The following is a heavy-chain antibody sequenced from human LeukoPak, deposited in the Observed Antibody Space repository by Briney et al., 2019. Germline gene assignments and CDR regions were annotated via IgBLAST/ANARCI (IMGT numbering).Heavy chain of an antibody. J-gene: IGHJ6*04. CDR2: INHSGST. Sequence: SETLSLTCAVYGGSFSGYYWSWIRQPPGKGREGIGEINHSGSTNYNPSLKSRVTISVDTSKNQFSLKLSSVTAADTAVYYCARALLTGYYPYYYYGMDVWGKGTTVTVSS. CDR3: ARALLTGYYPYYYYGMDV. D-gene: IGHD3-9*01. V-gene: IGHV4-34*01. CDR1: GGSFSGYY.